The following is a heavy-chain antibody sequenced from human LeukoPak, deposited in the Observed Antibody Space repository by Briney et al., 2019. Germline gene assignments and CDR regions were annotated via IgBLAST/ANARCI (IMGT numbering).Heavy chain of an antibody. CDR1: GGSFSGYY. D-gene: IGHD3-10*01. V-gene: IGHV4-34*01. J-gene: IGHJ4*02. CDR3: ARGRITMVRGVITRPFDY. CDR2: INHSGST. Sequence: PSETLSLTYAVYGGSFSGYYWSWIRQPPGKGLEWIGEINHSGSTNYNPSLKSRVTISVDTSKNQFSLKLSSVTAADTAVYFCARGRITMVRGVITRPFDYWGQGTLVTVSS.